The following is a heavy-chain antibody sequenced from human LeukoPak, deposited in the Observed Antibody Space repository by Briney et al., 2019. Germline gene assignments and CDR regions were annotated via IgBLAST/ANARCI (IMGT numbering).Heavy chain of an antibody. CDR3: AKMGKGSGSYYPDY. D-gene: IGHD3-10*01. V-gene: IGHV1-2*02. CDR2: INPNSGGT. CDR1: GYTFTGYY. J-gene: IGHJ4*02. Sequence: ASVKVSCKASGYTFTGYYMHWVRQAPGQGLEWMGWINPNSGGTNYAQKFQGRVTMTRDTSISTAYMELSSLRSEDTAVYYCAKMGKGSGSYYPDYWGQGTLVTVSS.